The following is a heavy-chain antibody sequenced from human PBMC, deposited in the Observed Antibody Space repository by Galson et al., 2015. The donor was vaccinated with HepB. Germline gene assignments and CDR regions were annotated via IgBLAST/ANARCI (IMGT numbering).Heavy chain of an antibody. CDR1: GFSFSSHA. V-gene: IGHV3-64D*06. CDR2: ISGDGHTP. J-gene: IGHJ4*02. Sequence: SLRLSCAASGFSFSSHAMHWVGQAPGKGLAYVSAISGDGHTPYYADSVRGRFIMSRDNSKNTVYLQMSSLRLEDTAVYYCVRDSPLEVAGVFDHRGQGTLVTVSS. CDR3: VRDSPLEVAGVFDH. D-gene: IGHD6-19*01.